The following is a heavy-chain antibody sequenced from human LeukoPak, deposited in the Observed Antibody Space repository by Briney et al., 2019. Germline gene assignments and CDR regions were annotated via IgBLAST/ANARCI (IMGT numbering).Heavy chain of an antibody. Sequence: GGSLRLSCAASGFTFSNYAMSWVRQAPGKGLEWVSLISGSGVSTYYADSVKGRFTISRDNSKNTLYLQMNGLRAEDTAVYYCAKEAVVPAAPDYRGQGTLVTVSS. D-gene: IGHD2-2*01. CDR1: GFTFSNYA. CDR2: ISGSGVST. CDR3: AKEAVVPAAPDY. V-gene: IGHV3-23*01. J-gene: IGHJ4*02.